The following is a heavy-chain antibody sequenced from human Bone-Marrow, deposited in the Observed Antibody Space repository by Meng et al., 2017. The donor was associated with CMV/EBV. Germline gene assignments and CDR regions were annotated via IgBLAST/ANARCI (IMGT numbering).Heavy chain of an antibody. CDR2: ISWNSGSI. V-gene: IGHV3-9*03. J-gene: IGHJ4*02. D-gene: IGHD3-16*01. CDR1: GFTFDDYA. CDR3: AKEGPTGGGHFDY. Sequence: SLKISCAASGFTFDDYAMHWVWQAPGKGLEWVSGISWNSGSIGYADSVKGRFTISRDNAKNSLYLQMNSLRAEDMALYYCAKEGPTGGGHFDYWGQGTLVTVSS.